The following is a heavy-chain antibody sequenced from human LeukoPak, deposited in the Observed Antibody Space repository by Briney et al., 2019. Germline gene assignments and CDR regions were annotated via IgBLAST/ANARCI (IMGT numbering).Heavy chain of an antibody. V-gene: IGHV4-31*03. Sequence: SQTLSLTCTVSGDSISSTGYYWSWIRQHPGKGLERIGYIYYSGSTYYSPSLRSRVTISVDTSKNQFSLKVSSVTAADTAVYYCARDSTGTYRFMDVWGQGTTVTVSS. CDR1: GDSISSTGYY. CDR3: ARDSTGTYRFMDV. CDR2: IYYSGST. J-gene: IGHJ6*02. D-gene: IGHD1-26*01.